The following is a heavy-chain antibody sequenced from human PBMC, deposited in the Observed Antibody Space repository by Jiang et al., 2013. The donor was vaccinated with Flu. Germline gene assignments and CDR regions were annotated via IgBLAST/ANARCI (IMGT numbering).Heavy chain of an antibody. D-gene: IGHD1-26*01. Sequence: AASGFTFDDYAMHWVRQAPGKGLEWVSGIGWNRGSIGYADSVKGRFTISRDNAKNSLYLQMNSLRAEDTALYYCAKDGGTSGSFDAFDIWGQGTMVTVSS. J-gene: IGHJ3*02. CDR1: GFTFDDYA. CDR3: AKDGGTSGSFDAFDI. V-gene: IGHV3-9*01. CDR2: IGWNRGSI.